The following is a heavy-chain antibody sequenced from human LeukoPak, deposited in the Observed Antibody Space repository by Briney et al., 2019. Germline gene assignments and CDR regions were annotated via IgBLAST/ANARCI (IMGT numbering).Heavy chain of an antibody. Sequence: NTSETLSLTCTVSGGSISSSSYYWGWIRQPPGKGLEWIGSIYYSESTYYNPSLKSRVTISVDTSKNQFSLKLSSVTAADTAVYYCARGIVVVAQLGFYFYYMDVWGKGTTVTISS. D-gene: IGHD2-15*01. CDR3: ARGIVVVAQLGFYFYYMDV. CDR2: IYYSEST. CDR1: GGSISSSSYY. J-gene: IGHJ6*03. V-gene: IGHV4-39*07.